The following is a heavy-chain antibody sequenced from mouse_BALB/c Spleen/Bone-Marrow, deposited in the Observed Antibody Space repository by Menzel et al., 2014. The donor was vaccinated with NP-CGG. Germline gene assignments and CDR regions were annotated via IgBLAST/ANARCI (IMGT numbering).Heavy chain of an antibody. CDR3: ARFTRDY. J-gene: IGHJ2*01. CDR2: INPGIGGT. Sequence: VQLVESGDELVRPGTSVKVSCKASGYAFTNYLIEWFKQRPGQDLEWIGRINPGIGGTTYNAKFKGKATLTADKSSTTAYMQLSSLTPDDSAVYFCARFTRDYWGQGATLTVSS. CDR1: GYAFTNYL. V-gene: IGHV1-54*01.